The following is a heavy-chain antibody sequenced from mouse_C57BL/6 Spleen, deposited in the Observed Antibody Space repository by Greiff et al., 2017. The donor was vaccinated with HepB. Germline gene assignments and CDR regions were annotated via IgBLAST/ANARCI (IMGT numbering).Heavy chain of an antibody. CDR3: NRWITTVGDEFAY. Sequence: VQLQQSGAELVRPGASVTLSCKASGYTFTDYDMHWVKQTPVHGLEWIGAIDPETGGTAYNQKFKGKAILTADKSSSTAYMELRSLTSEDSAVYSCNRWITTVGDEFAYWGQGTLVTVSA. J-gene: IGHJ3*01. D-gene: IGHD1-1*01. V-gene: IGHV1-15*01. CDR2: IDPETGGT. CDR1: GYTFTDYD.